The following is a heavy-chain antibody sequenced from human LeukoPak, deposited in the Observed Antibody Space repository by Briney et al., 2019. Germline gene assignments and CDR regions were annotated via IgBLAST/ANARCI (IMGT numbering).Heavy chain of an antibody. J-gene: IGHJ4*02. D-gene: IGHD2/OR15-2a*01. CDR3: VAEVEAADSPLGHFNFDS. Sequence: SETLSLTCAVTGASITNEDFFWGWIRQPPGEGPEWVWTISSSGTTYYSPSLRSRLTISVDTSKNHFSLKLTSVTAADTAVYYCVAEVEAADSPLGHFNFDSWGQGILASVSS. CDR2: ISSSGTT. CDR1: GASITNEDFF. V-gene: IGHV4-39*02.